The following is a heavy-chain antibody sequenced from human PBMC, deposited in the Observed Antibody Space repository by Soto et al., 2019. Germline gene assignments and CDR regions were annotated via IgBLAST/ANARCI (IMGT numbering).Heavy chain of an antibody. CDR3: ERHRNSAHKEY. CDR2: IYPGDSDT. CDR1: GYIFTTYF. V-gene: IGHV5-51*01. J-gene: IGHJ4*01. D-gene: IGHD3-10*01. Sequence: GDALNISCKFSGYIFTTYFISFVRQMPGKGLEWVGIIYPGDSDTRYSTSFEVHVTISVDKSISTAFLQWNSLKASDNAIYYCERHRNSAHKEYWGKGTLVTVSS.